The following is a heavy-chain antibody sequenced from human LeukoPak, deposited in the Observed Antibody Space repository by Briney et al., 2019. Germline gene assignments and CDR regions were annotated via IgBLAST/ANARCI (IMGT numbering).Heavy chain of an antibody. D-gene: IGHD6-19*01. CDR3: ARSSGWYTFFDY. CDR1: GGTFSSYA. V-gene: IGHV1-69*06. Sequence: ASVKVSCKASGGTFSSYAISWVRQAPGQGLEWMGGIIPIFGTANYAQKFQGRVTITADKSTSTAYMELSSLRSEDTAVYYCARSSGWYTFFDYWGQGTLVTVSS. J-gene: IGHJ4*02. CDR2: IIPIFGTA.